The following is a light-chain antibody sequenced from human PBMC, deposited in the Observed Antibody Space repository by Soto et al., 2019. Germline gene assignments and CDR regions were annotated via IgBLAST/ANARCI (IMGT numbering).Light chain of an antibody. J-gene: IGLJ1*01. V-gene: IGLV2-14*01. CDR2: EVS. CDR3: SSHSAPSPYV. CDR1: SNDVGGYNY. Sequence: QSALTQPASVSGSPGQSITISCTGTSNDVGGYNYVSWYQQQPGKAPKLIIYEVSHRPSGISNRFSGSKSGNTASLTISGLHVEDEAYYYCSSHSAPSPYVFGTGTKLTVL.